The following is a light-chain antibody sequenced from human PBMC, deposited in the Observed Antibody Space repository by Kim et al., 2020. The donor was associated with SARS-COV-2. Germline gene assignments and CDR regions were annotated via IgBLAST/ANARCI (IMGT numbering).Light chain of an antibody. J-gene: IGLJ2*01. CDR1: SLRSYY. CDR2: GKN. Sequence: SSELTQDPAVSVALGQTVRITCQGDSLRSYYATWYQQKPGQAPILVIYGKNNRPSEIPDRFSGSSSGNTASLTITGPQAGDEADYYCNSRDSNDNVVFGGGTQLTVL. CDR3: NSRDSNDNVV. V-gene: IGLV3-19*01.